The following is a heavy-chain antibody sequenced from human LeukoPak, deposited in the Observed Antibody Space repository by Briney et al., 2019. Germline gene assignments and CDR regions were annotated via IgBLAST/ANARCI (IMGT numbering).Heavy chain of an antibody. V-gene: IGHV3-21*01. CDR1: GLTFSSYS. J-gene: IGHJ4*02. CDR2: ISSSSSYI. Sequence: GGSLRLSCAASGLTFSSYSMNWVRQAPGKGLEWVSSISSSSSYIYYADSVKGRFTISRDNAKNSLYLQMNSLRAEDTAVYYCARGDLHYYDSSGPDYWGQGTLVTVSS. D-gene: IGHD3-22*01. CDR3: ARGDLHYYDSSGPDY.